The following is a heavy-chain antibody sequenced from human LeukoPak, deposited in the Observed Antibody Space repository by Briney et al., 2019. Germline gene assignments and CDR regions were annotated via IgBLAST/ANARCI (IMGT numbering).Heavy chain of an antibody. Sequence: ASVKVSCKASGYTFTNYDVNWVRQATGQGLEWMGWMNPNSGNTGYAQKFQGRVTMTRNTSISTAYMELSSLRSEDTAVYYCARPRYSSLDHAFDIWGQGTMVTVS. J-gene: IGHJ3*02. CDR2: MNPNSGNT. D-gene: IGHD6-19*01. V-gene: IGHV1-8*01. CDR1: GYTFTNYD. CDR3: ARPRYSSLDHAFDI.